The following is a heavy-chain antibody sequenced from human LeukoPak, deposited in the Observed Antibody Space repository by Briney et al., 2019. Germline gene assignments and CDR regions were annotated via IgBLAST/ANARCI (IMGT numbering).Heavy chain of an antibody. D-gene: IGHD2-15*01. V-gene: IGHV3-48*03. CDR1: GFTFSSYE. CDR2: ISSSGSTI. CDR3: ARAPGYCSGGSCYSYGWFDP. J-gene: IGHJ5*02. Sequence: GGSLRLSCAASGFTFSSYEMNWVRQAPGKGLEWVSYISSSGSTIYYADSVKGRFTISRDNSKNTLYLQMNSLRADDTAVFYCARAPGYCSGGSCYSYGWFDPWGQGTLVTVSS.